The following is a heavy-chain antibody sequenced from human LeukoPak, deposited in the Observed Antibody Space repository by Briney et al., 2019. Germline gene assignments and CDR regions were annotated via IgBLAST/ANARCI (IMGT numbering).Heavy chain of an antibody. D-gene: IGHD3-16*02. CDR3: ARGLRVWGSYRPYYFDY. Sequence: PSETLSLTCAVYGGSFSGYYWSWIRQPPGKGLEWIGSIYHSGSTFYNPSLKSRVTISVDTSKNQFSLKLSSVTAADTAVYYCARGLRVWGSYRPYYFDYWGQGTLVTVSS. CDR1: GGSFSGYY. V-gene: IGHV4-34*01. J-gene: IGHJ4*02. CDR2: IYHSGST.